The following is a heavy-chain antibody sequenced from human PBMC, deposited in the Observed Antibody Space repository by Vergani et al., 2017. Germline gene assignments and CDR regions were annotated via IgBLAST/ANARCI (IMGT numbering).Heavy chain of an antibody. Sequence: QLQLQESGPGLVKPSATLSLTCSVSGASIRSSNYYWGWIRQPPGKGLEWIASIYYSGSTYYNPSLKSRVTISVDTSKNQFSLKPSSVTAADTAVYFCARHSTVKWLVKLGWIDPWGQGILVTVSS. V-gene: IGHV4-39*01. J-gene: IGHJ5*02. D-gene: IGHD6-19*01. CDR3: ARHSTVKWLVKLGWIDP. CDR1: GASIRSSNYY. CDR2: IYYSGST.